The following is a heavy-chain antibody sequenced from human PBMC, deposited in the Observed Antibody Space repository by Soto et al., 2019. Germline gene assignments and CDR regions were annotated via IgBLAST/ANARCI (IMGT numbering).Heavy chain of an antibody. CDR3: AGTTGTTDYFDY. CDR2: IYYSGST. J-gene: IGHJ4*02. V-gene: IGHV4-30-4*01. CDR1: GGSISSGDYY. D-gene: IGHD1-7*01. Sequence: SETLSLTCTVSGGSISSGDYYWSWIRQPPGKGLEWIGYIYYSGSTYYNPSLKSRVTISVDTSKNQFSLKLSSVTAADTAVYYCAGTTGTTDYFDYWGQGTLVT.